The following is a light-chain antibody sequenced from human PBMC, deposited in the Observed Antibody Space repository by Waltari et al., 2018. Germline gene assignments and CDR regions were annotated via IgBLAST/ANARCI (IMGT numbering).Light chain of an antibody. CDR1: SSDVGGYDY. J-gene: IGLJ3*02. Sequence: QSVLTQPASVSGSPGQSITISCTGTSSDVGGYDYVSWYQQSPGKAPNLILYDVVKRPSGASTRFSASKSDNTASLTISGLQAEDEGDYYCCSYKRGATWVFGGGTALTVL. CDR2: DVV. CDR3: CSYKRGATWV. V-gene: IGLV2-14*03.